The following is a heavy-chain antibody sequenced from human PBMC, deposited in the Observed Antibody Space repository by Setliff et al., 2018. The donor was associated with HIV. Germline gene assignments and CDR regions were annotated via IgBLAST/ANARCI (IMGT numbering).Heavy chain of an antibody. J-gene: IGHJ5*02. D-gene: IGHD6-6*01. CDR3: ARHPPKLDWLDP. CDR1: GDSTSSYY. V-gene: IGHV4-39*01. Sequence: SETLSLTCPVAGDSTSSYYWGWIRQPPGKGLEWIGCIYYRGSTSYNSSLQSRVTISVDTSKNQFSLKVNSVTAADTAVYYCARHPPKLDWLDPWGQGTLVTVSS. CDR2: IYYRGST.